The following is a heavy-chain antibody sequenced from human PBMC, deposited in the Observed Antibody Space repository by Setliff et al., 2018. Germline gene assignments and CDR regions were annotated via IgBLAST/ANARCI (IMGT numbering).Heavy chain of an antibody. D-gene: IGHD5-12*01. J-gene: IGHJ4*02. CDR2: VYYSGTA. Sequence: TSETLSLTCTVSGGSFNTYYWSWIRQTPGKGLEWIGFVYYSGTATYNPSLKSRVTVTMDTSKNQFSLRLNSVTAADTAVYYCARGGTFRYFDFWGQGTLVTVSS. CDR3: ARGGTFRYFDF. V-gene: IGHV4-59*13. CDR1: GGSFNTYY.